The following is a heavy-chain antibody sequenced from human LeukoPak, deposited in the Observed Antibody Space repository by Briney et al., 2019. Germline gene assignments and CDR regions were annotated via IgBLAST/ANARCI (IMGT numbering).Heavy chain of an antibody. J-gene: IGHJ4*02. CDR2: IYTSGST. D-gene: IGHD3-22*01. CDR3: AREGDYYGSSGYHPNFDY. CDR1: GGSISSYY. V-gene: IGHV4-4*07. Sequence: SETLSLTCTVSGGSISSYYWSWIRQPAGKGLEWIGRIYTSGSTNYNPSLKSRVTMSVDTSKNQFSLKLSSVTAADTAVYYCAREGDYYGSSGYHPNFDYWGQGTLVTVSS.